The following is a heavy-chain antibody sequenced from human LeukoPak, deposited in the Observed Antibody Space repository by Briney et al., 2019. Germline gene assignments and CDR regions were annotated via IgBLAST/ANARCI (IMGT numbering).Heavy chain of an antibody. Sequence: SETLSLTCAVYGGSFSGYYWSWIRQPPGKGLEWIGYIYYSGSTNYNPSLKSRVTISVDTSKNQFSLKLSSVTAADTAVYYCARDSGLIDYWGQGTLVTVSS. D-gene: IGHD5-12*01. CDR2: IYYSGST. CDR3: ARDSGLIDY. J-gene: IGHJ4*02. CDR1: GGSFSGYY. V-gene: IGHV4-59*01.